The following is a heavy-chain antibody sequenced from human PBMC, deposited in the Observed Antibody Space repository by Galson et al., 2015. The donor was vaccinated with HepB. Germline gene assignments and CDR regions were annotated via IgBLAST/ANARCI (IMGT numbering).Heavy chain of an antibody. CDR2: IWYDGSNK. V-gene: IGHV3-33*08. D-gene: IGHD3-22*01. Sequence: SLRLSCAASGFTFSSYGMHWVRQAPGKGLEWEAVIWYDGSNKYYADSVKGRFTISRDNSKNTLYLQMNSLRAEDTAVYYCARDGVNYDSSAKSHDAFDIWGQGTMVTVSS. CDR3: ARDGVNYDSSAKSHDAFDI. J-gene: IGHJ3*02. CDR1: GFTFSSYG.